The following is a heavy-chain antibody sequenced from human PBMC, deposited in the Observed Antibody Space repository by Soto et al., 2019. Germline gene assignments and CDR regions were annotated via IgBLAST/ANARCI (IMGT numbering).Heavy chain of an antibody. CDR3: TTGKWELHTSFDI. D-gene: IGHD1-26*01. CDR2: IKSKTDGGTT. CDR1: GFTFSNAW. Sequence: GGSLRLSCAASGFTFSNAWMSWVRQAPGKGLEWVGRIKSKTDGGTTDYAAPVKGRFTISRDDSKNTLYLQMNSLKTEDTAVYYCTTGKWELHTSFDIWGQGTMVTVSS. V-gene: IGHV3-15*01. J-gene: IGHJ3*02.